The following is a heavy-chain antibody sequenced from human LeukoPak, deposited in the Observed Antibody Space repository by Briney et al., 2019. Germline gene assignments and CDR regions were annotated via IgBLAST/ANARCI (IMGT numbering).Heavy chain of an antibody. J-gene: IGHJ3*01. CDR3: ARVGAFTSYGFDL. D-gene: IGHD3-10*01. V-gene: IGHV3-53*01. CDR1: GFTVSSNY. Sequence: PGGSLRLSCAASGFTVSSNYMTWVRQAPGKGLEWVSLINTGGTTSYADSVKGRFTISRDGSKSTLYLQMNTLRAEDTAVYYCARVGAFTSYGFDLWGQGTMVTVSS. CDR2: INTGGTT.